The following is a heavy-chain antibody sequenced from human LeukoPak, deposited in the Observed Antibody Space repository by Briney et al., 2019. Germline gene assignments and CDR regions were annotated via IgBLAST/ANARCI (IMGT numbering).Heavy chain of an antibody. CDR1: GGSISSGSYY. CDR2: IYTSGST. V-gene: IGHV4-61*09. CDR3: ARGVVGATLGYYYYYMDV. Sequence: SETLSLTCTVSGGSISSGSYYWSWIRQPAGKGLEWIGHIYTSGSTNYNPSLKSRVTISVDTSKNQFSLKLSSVTAADTAVYYCARGVVGATLGYYYYYMDVWGKGTTVTVSS. D-gene: IGHD1-26*01. J-gene: IGHJ6*03.